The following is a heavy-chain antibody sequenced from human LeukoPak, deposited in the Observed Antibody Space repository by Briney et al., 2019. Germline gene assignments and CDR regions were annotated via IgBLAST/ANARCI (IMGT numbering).Heavy chain of an antibody. V-gene: IGHV3-7*01. D-gene: IGHD4/OR15-4a*01. CDR1: GFTFSSYW. CDR3: ARDRYGDYFDY. J-gene: IGHJ4*02. Sequence: GGSLRLSCAASGFTFSSYWMSWVHQAPGKGLEWVANIKQDGSEKYYVDSVKGRFTISRDNAKNSLYLQMNSLRAEDTAVYYCARDRYGDYFDYWGQGTLVTVSS. CDR2: IKQDGSEK.